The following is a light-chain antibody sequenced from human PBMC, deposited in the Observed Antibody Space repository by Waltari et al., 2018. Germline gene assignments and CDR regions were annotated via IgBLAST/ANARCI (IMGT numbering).Light chain of an antibody. CDR1: QSISIW. Sequence: DIQMTQSPSTLSALVGDRVNITCRASQSISIWLAWYKQKPGKAPKLLIYKATSLERGVPSRFSGSGSGTEFTLTISSLQPDDFASYYCQQYSSFIYTFGQGTKVEI. CDR3: QQYSSFIYT. V-gene: IGKV1-5*03. CDR2: KAT. J-gene: IGKJ2*01.